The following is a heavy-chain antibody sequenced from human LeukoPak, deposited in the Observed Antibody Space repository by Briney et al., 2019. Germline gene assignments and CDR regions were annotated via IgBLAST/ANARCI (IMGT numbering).Heavy chain of an antibody. J-gene: IGHJ5*02. CDR1: GGSISSYY. D-gene: IGHD2-2*01. V-gene: IGHV4-59*08. CDR2: IYYSGST. CDR3: ARPVEGSYANFFDP. Sequence: SETLSLTCTVSGGSISSYYWSWIRQPPGKGLEWMGNIYYSGSTNYNSSLKSGVTISVDTSKTQISLKLRSVTAADTAVYYCARPVEGSYANFFDPWGQGTLVTVSS.